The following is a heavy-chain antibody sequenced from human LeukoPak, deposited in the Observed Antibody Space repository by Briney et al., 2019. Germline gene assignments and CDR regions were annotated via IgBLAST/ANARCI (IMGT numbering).Heavy chain of an antibody. J-gene: IGHJ4*02. D-gene: IGHD3-22*01. CDR3: ARCPRYDAGVDY. CDR2: ISSSSSYI. Sequence: GGSLRLSCAASGFTFSSHSMNWVRQAPGKGPEWVSSISSSSSYIYYADSVKGRFTISRDNAKNSLYLQMNSLKAEDTAVYYCARCPRYDAGVDYWGQGTLVTVSS. CDR1: GFTFSSHS. V-gene: IGHV3-21*01.